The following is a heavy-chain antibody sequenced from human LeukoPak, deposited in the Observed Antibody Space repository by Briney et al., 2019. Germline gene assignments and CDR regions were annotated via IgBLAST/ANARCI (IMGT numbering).Heavy chain of an antibody. CDR1: GFTFRDYY. V-gene: IGHV3-11*03. D-gene: IGHD6-19*01. CDR3: ARLTSGWFIDN. Sequence: GGSLRLSCTASGFTFRDYYMTWIRQAPGKGLEWVSYISRSSSYTNYADSVKGRFTLSRDNAKNSLYLQMNSLRAEDTAVYYCARLTSGWFIDNWGQGTLVTVSS. CDR2: ISRSSSYT. J-gene: IGHJ4*02.